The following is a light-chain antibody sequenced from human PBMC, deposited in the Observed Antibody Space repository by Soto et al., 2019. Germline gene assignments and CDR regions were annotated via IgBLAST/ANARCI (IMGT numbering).Light chain of an antibody. CDR2: AAS. J-gene: IGKJ4*01. CDR1: QGISSY. CDR3: QQLNSYPLT. Sequence: IQLTQSPSSLSASVGDRDTITCRASQGISSYLALYQQKPGKAPKPLIYAASTLQSGVPSRFSGSGSGTDFTLTISSLQPEDFATYYCQQLNSYPLTFGGGTKVDIK. V-gene: IGKV1-9*01.